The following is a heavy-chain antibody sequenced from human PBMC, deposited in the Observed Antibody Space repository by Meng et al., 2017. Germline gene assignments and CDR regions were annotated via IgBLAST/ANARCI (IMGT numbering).Heavy chain of an antibody. J-gene: IGHJ4*02. Sequence: SETLSLTCAVYGGPFSGYYWSWIRQPPGKGLEWIGEINHSGSTNYNPSLKSRVTISVDTSKNQFSLKLSSVTAVDTAVYYCARTNSSSWHYFDYWGQGTLVTVSS. CDR3: ARTNSSSWHYFDY. V-gene: IGHV4-34*01. D-gene: IGHD6-13*01. CDR2: INHSGST. CDR1: GGPFSGYY.